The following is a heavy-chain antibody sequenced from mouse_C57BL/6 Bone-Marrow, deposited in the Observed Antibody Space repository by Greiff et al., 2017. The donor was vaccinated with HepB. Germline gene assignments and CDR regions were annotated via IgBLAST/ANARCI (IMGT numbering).Heavy chain of an antibody. D-gene: IGHD1-1*01. CDR2: INPNNGGT. CDR1: GYTFTDYY. J-gene: IGHJ3*01. V-gene: IGHV1-26*01. CDR3: ARRYYYGSSPAWFAY. Sequence: EVQLQQSGPELVKPGASVKISCKASGYTFTDYYMNWVKQSHGKSLEWIGDINPNNGGTSYNQKFKGKATLTVDKSSSTAYMELRSLTSEESAVYYCARRYYYGSSPAWFAYWGQGTLVTVSA.